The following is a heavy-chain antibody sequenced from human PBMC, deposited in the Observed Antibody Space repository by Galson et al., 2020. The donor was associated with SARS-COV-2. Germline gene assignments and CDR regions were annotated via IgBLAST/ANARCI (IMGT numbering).Heavy chain of an antibody. CDR1: GGSFNGHC. CDR2: INHSGTT. Sequence: SETLSLTCAVYGGSFNGHCWSWIRQPPGKGLEWIGEINHSGTTNYNPSLKSRITMAVDKSKNQFSLKLSSVTAADTAVYYCARAPDVDILTGDYADGFDFWGQGTMVTVSS. CDR3: ARAPDVDILTGDYADGFDF. V-gene: IGHV4-34*01. J-gene: IGHJ3*01. D-gene: IGHD3-9*01.